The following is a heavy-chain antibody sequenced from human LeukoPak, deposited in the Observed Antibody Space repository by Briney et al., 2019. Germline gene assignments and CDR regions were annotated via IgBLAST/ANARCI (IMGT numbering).Heavy chain of an antibody. J-gene: IGHJ4*02. V-gene: IGHV4-34*01. D-gene: IGHD3-3*01. Sequence: SETLSLTCAVYGGSFSGYYWSWIRQPPGKGLEWIGSIYYSGSTYYNPSLKSRVTISVDTSKNQFSLKLSSETAADTAAYYCARHASYYDFWSGYYNPVDYWGQGTLVTVSS. CDR3: ARHASYYDFWSGYYNPVDY. CDR2: IYYSGST. CDR1: GGSFSGYY.